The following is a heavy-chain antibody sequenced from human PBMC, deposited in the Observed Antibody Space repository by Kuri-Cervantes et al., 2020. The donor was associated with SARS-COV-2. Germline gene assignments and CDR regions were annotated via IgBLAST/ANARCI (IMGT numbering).Heavy chain of an antibody. Sequence: GESLKISCAASGFTFSSYGMHWVRQAPGKGLEWVAFIRYDGSNKYYADPVKGRFTISRDNSKNTLYLQMNSLRAEDTAVYYCAKDRKQIAAAGLDYWGQGTLVTVSS. CDR2: IRYDGSNK. V-gene: IGHV3-30*02. CDR1: GFTFSSYG. J-gene: IGHJ4*02. CDR3: AKDRKQIAAAGLDY. D-gene: IGHD6-13*01.